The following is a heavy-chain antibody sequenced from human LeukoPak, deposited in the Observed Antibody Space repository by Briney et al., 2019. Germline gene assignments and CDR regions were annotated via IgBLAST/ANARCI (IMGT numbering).Heavy chain of an antibody. CDR1: GFTFSSYW. CDR2: IKQEGSEK. CDR3: ARVRQQLARYYYYYMDV. V-gene: IGHV3-7*01. Sequence: GGSLRLSCAASGFTFSSYWMSWVRQAPGKGLEWVANIKQEGSEKYYVDSVKGRFTISRDNAKNSLYLQMNSLRAEDTAVYYCARVRQQLARYYYYYMDVWGKGTTVTVSS. J-gene: IGHJ6*03. D-gene: IGHD6-13*01.